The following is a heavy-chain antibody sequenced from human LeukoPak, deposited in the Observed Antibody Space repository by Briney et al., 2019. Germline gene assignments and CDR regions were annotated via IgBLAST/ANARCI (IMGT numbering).Heavy chain of an antibody. CDR1: RFTFSTYA. J-gene: IGHJ4*02. V-gene: IGHV3-23*01. CDR3: AKDRGSGGEIDY. D-gene: IGHD6-19*01. Sequence: GGSLRLSCAASRFTFSTYAMSWVRQAPGKGLEWVSAISGSGGSTYYADSVKGRFTISRDNSKNTLYLQMNSLRAEDTAVYYCAKDRGSGGEIDYWGQGTLVTVSS. CDR2: ISGSGGST.